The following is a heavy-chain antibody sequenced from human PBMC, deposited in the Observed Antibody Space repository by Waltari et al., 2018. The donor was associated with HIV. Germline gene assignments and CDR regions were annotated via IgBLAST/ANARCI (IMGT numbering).Heavy chain of an antibody. CDR2: IKQDGSEK. J-gene: IGHJ6*02. CDR3: ARALSITIFGVVSPHYYYYGMDV. Sequence: EVQLVESGGGLVQPGGSLRLSCAASGFTFSSYWMSWVRQAPGKGLEWVANIKQDGSEKYYVDLVKGRFTISRDNAKNSLYLEMNSLRAEDTAVYYCARALSITIFGVVSPHYYYYGMDVWGQGTTVTVSS. V-gene: IGHV3-7*01. CDR1: GFTFSSYW. D-gene: IGHD3-3*01.